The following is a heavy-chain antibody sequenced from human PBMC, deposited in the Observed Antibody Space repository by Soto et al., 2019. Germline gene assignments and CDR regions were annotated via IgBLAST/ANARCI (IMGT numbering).Heavy chain of an antibody. J-gene: IGHJ4*02. Sequence: DEQLVESGGGLAQPGGSLRLSCTASGFSVSTFWMGWVRQAPGRGLEWVANINQAGTEQYYVDSVKGRFIISRDNSVNSLYHRMDRLRAEVTAVYFCGRARVAWNQREYYFDYWGQGALVTVSS. D-gene: IGHD1-1*01. CDR3: GRARVAWNQREYYFDY. CDR2: INQAGTEQ. V-gene: IGHV3-7*05. CDR1: GFSVSTFW.